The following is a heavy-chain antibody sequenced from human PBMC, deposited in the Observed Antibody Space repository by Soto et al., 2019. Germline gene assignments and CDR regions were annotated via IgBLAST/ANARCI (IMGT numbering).Heavy chain of an antibody. J-gene: IGHJ4*02. Sequence: EVQLVESGGALVQPGGSLRLTCATSGFTFSNYWMTWVRQAPGKGLEWVANINKDGSQTSFVGSVKGRFTIFRDNAKSSLYRQMNSLRVEYTAKYYWVKELAAAQWGQGTLVTVSS. D-gene: IGHD6-25*01. CDR3: VKELAAAQ. CDR1: GFTFSNYW. V-gene: IGHV3-7*01. CDR2: INKDGSQT.